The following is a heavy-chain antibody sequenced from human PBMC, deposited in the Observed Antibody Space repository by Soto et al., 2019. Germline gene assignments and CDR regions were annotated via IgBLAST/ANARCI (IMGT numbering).Heavy chain of an antibody. CDR2: ISSSSSTI. CDR3: ARDHMGRGVIIY. V-gene: IGHV3-48*02. CDR1: GFTFSSYS. J-gene: IGHJ4*02. D-gene: IGHD3-10*01. Sequence: EVQLVESGGGLVQPGGSLRLSCAASGFTFSSYSMNWVRQAPGKGLAWVSYISSSSSTIYYADYVKGRFTISRDNAKTSLYLQMNSLRDEDSAVYYCARDHMGRGVIIYWRQGTLVTVSS.